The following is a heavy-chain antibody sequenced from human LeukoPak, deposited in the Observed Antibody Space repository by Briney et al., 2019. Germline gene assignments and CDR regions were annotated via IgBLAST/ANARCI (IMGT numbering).Heavy chain of an antibody. CDR1: GGTFSSFA. D-gene: IGHD3-22*01. J-gene: IGHJ4*02. CDR3: ARDGYYDSSGYYYGY. V-gene: IGHV1-69*04. Sequence: GSSVKVSCKASGGTFSSFAITWVRQAPGQGLEWMGRIIPILGIPNYAQKFQGRVTITADKSTGTAFMELSSLRSEDTAVYYCARDGYYDSSGYYYGYWGQGTLVTVSS. CDR2: IIPILGIP.